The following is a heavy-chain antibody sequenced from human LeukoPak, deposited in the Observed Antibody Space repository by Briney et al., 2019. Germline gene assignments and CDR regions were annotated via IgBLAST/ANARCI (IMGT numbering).Heavy chain of an antibody. V-gene: IGHV4-59*01. CDR1: GGPIRSYY. Sequence: SETLSLTCTVSGGPIRSYYWSWMRQPPGKGLEWIGNIHYSESTNFNPSLKSRVAIAVDTSKNQFSLSMRSVTAADTAVYYCARVSAAGMEFHYGMDVWGRGTLVTVSS. D-gene: IGHD6-13*01. CDR2: IHYSEST. CDR3: ARVSAAGMEFHYGMDV. J-gene: IGHJ2*01.